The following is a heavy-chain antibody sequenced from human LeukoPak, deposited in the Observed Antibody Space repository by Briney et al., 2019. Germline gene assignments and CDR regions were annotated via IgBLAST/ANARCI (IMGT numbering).Heavy chain of an antibody. CDR1: VDSLRRYN. Sequence: PETLSLTSTVSVDSLRRYNRRSIPQTPRKRLEWIAPIYFSGGTNYNPSLKSLLTMSLDTSNYQFSLKLSSVTAAVTAVYYCARWDDKRPLWGQGILVTVSS. CDR2: IYFSGGT. J-gene: IGHJ4*02. CDR3: ARWDDKRPL. V-gene: IGHV4-59*01. D-gene: IGHD3-9*01.